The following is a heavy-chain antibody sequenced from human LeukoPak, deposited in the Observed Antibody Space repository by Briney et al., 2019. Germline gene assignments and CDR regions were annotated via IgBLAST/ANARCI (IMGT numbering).Heavy chain of an antibody. CDR1: GFTFSSYA. J-gene: IGHJ4*02. V-gene: IGHV3-23*01. CDR3: ARDSGSLSPFDY. D-gene: IGHD1-26*01. Sequence: GGSLRLSCAASGFTFSSYAMSWVRQAPGKGLEWVSAISGSGGSTYYADSVKGRFTISRDNSKNTLYLQMNSLRAGDTAVYYCARDSGSLSPFDYWGQGTLVTVSS. CDR2: ISGSGGST.